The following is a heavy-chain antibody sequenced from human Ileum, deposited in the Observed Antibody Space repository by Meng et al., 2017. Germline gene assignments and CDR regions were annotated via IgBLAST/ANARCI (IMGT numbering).Heavy chain of an antibody. CDR3: ARDYGGNSGWFDP. D-gene: IGHD4-23*01. Sequence: QVELVQVGAVVEEPGASVQVSCKASGYTFTSYDINWVRQAYGQGLEWLGWMNPDSGNTGYAQKFQGRATITRDTSRTTAYMELSSLRSEDTAVYYCARDYGGNSGWFDPWGQGTLVTVSS. CDR2: MNPDSGNT. J-gene: IGHJ5*02. V-gene: IGHV1-8*01. CDR1: GYTFTSYD.